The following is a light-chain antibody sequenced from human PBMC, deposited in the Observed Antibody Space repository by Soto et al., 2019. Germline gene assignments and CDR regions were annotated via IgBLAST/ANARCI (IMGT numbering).Light chain of an antibody. Sequence: EIVLTQSPGTLSLSPGERATLSCRASQSVSSSYLAWYQQKPGQAPRLLSYGASSRATGIPDRFSGSGSGTDCTLSISRVEPEDFAVYYCQQYGSSPATFGQGTKVEIK. V-gene: IGKV3-20*01. J-gene: IGKJ1*01. CDR2: GAS. CDR3: QQYGSSPAT. CDR1: QSVSSSY.